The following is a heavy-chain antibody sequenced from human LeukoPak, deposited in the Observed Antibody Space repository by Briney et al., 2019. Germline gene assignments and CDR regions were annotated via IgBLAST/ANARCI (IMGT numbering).Heavy chain of an antibody. V-gene: IGHV3-15*01. Sequence: GGSLRLSCAASGFTFSSYEMNWVRQAPGKGLEWVGRIKSKTDGGTTDYAAPVKGRFTISRDDSKNTLYLQMNSLKTEDTAVYYCTTGASGSYDGVDYWGQGTLVTVSS. J-gene: IGHJ4*02. D-gene: IGHD1-26*01. CDR1: GFTFSSYE. CDR2: IKSKTDGGTT. CDR3: TTGASGSYDGVDY.